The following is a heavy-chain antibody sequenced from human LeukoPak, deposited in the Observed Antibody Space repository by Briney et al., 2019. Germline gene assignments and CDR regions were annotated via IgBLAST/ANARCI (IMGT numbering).Heavy chain of an antibody. Sequence: SQTLSLTCTVSGASISSADYFWTWIRQPPGKGLGWIGYVYHSGSTYYNPSLKSRVTISLDKSRNQFSLNLSSVTAADTAVYYCARAPYDILTGYFLFDSWGQGTLVTVSS. V-gene: IGHV4-30-2*01. J-gene: IGHJ4*02. CDR3: ARAPYDILTGYFLFDS. CDR1: GASISSADYF. D-gene: IGHD3-9*01. CDR2: VYHSGST.